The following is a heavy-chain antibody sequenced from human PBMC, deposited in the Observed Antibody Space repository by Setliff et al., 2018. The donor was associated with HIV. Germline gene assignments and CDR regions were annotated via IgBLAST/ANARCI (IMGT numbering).Heavy chain of an antibody. D-gene: IGHD5-12*01. CDR2: INPSGGST. CDR1: GYTFTNYY. Sequence: ASVKVSCKASGYTFTNYYIHWVRQAPGQGLEWMGIINPSGGSTTYAQNFQGRVTMTRDTSTSTVDMELRSLKSEDTAVYYCARDMSGGDGYNHGAFDIWGQGTMVTVSS. V-gene: IGHV1-46*01. J-gene: IGHJ3*02. CDR3: ARDMSGGDGYNHGAFDI.